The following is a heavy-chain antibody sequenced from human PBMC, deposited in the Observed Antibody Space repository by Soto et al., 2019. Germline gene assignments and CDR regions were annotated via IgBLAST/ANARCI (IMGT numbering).Heavy chain of an antibody. CDR3: ARDAVGFTGIWFHX. D-gene: IGHD2-8*02. Sequence: VSVKVSCKASGYTFTSYGISWVRQAPGQGLEWMGLLSAYNGNTNYAKKLQGRVTMNTDTSTSTAYMELRSLRSDDTAVYYCARDAVGFTGIWFHXWGQGTLVTVSX. CDR2: LSAYNGNT. V-gene: IGHV1-18*04. J-gene: IGHJ5*02. CDR1: GYTFTSYG.